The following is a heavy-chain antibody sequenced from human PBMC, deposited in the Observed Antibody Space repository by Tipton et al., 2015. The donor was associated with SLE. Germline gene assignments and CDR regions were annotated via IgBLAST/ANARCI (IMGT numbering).Heavy chain of an antibody. CDR1: GGSISSSSYY. J-gene: IGHJ6*03. Sequence: TLSLTCTVSGGSISSSSYYWGWIRQPPGKGLEWVSYISSSGTTINYADSVKGRFTISRDNAKNPLYLQLNSLRAEDTAVYYCVRLDYGVYDGYYMDVWGKGTTVTVSS. D-gene: IGHD4-17*01. CDR2: ISSSGTTI. CDR3: VRLDYGVYDGYYMDV. V-gene: IGHV3-11*04.